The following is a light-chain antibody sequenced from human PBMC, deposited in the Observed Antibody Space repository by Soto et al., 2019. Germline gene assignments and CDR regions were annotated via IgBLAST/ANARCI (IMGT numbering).Light chain of an antibody. V-gene: IGKV3-20*01. J-gene: IGKJ5*01. CDR1: QSVRSGR. CDR2: DVS. Sequence: TSDSLCLFPTKRATXXCRASQSVRSGRLAWYQQKPGQPPRLLIYDVSNRATGIPARFSASGSGTDFTLSISRLEGEDFAVYHCQQYGNGPITFGQRTRLDIK. CDR3: QQYGNGPIT.